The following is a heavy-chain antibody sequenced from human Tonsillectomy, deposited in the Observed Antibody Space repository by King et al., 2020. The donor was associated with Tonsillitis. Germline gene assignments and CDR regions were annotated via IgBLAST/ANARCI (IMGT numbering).Heavy chain of an antibody. CDR2: ITHSGST. V-gene: IGHV4-34*01. Sequence: VQLQQWGAGLLKPSETLSRTCAVYGGSFSGYYWSWIRQPPGKGLEWIGEITHSGSTNYNPSLKSRVTISVDTSKNQFSLKLSSVTAADTAVYYCARGRSRSFGSGSYHYWGQGTLVTVSS. J-gene: IGHJ4*02. CDR3: ARGRSRSFGSGSYHY. CDR1: GGSFSGYY. D-gene: IGHD3-10*01.